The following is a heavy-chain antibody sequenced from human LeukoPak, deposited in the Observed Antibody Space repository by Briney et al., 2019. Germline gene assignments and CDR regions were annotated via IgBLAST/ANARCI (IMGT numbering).Heavy chain of an antibody. Sequence: GGSLRLSCAASGFTFSSYGMHWVRQAPGKGLEWVAVIWYDGSNKYYADSVKGRFTISRDNSKNTLYLQMNSLRAEDTAVYYCARSESNTPYYFDYWGQGTLVTVSS. CDR2: IWYDGSNK. CDR3: ARSESNTPYYFDY. D-gene: IGHD3-3*01. J-gene: IGHJ4*02. V-gene: IGHV3-33*08. CDR1: GFTFSSYG.